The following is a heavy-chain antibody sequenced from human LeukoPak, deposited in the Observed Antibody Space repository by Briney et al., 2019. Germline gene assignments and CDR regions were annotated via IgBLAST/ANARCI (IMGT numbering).Heavy chain of an antibody. V-gene: IGHV3-53*01. CDR3: ARDSTHNCSGGSCYSDY. Sequence: ETLSLTCSVSGGSISSFYWNWIRQSPGKGLEWVSVIYSGGSTYYADSVKGRFTISRDNSKNTLYLQMNSLRAEDTAVYYCARDSTHNCSGGSCYSDYWGQGTLVTVSS. D-gene: IGHD2-15*01. CDR2: IYSGGST. CDR1: GGSISSFY. J-gene: IGHJ4*02.